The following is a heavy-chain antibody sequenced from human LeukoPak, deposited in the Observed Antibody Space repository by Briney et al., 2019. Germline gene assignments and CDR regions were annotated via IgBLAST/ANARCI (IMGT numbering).Heavy chain of an antibody. V-gene: IGHV4-39*01. CDR3: ATHVEMTTAYLGY. Sequence: SETLSLTCTVFGDSVSSSNYYWAWFRQPPGTGLDWIGSIYYDGRTYYSPSLESRVTVSVDTSKNQFALKPTSVTAADTAVYYCATHVEMTTAYLGYCGQGTLVTVSS. J-gene: IGHJ4*02. CDR2: IYYDGRT. D-gene: IGHD5-24*01. CDR1: GDSVSSSNYY.